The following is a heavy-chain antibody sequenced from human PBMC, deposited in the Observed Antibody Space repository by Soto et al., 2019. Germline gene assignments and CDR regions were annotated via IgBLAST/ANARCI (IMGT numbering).Heavy chain of an antibody. Sequence: EVQLVESGGGLVKPGGSLRLSCAASGFTFSSYSMNWVRQAPGKGLEWVSSISSSCSYIYYADSVKGRFTISRDNAKNSLYLQMNSLRAEDTAVYYCARGAGGYSGYDLAWYFDLWGRGTLVTVSS. CDR3: ARGAGGYSGYDLAWYFDL. D-gene: IGHD5-12*01. CDR2: ISSSCSYI. CDR1: GFTFSSYS. J-gene: IGHJ2*01. V-gene: IGHV3-21*01.